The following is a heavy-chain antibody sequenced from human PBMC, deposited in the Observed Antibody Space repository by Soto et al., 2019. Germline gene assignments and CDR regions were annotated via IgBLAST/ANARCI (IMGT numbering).Heavy chain of an antibody. V-gene: IGHV1-2*02. CDR3: ARERIAEAGAYYYGMDV. CDR2: INPNSGGT. CDR1: GYTFTGYY. J-gene: IGHJ6*02. Sequence: RASVKVSCKASGYTFTGYYMHWVRQAPGQGLEWMGWINPNSGGTNYAQKFQGRVTMTRDTSISTAYMELSRLRSDDTAVYYCARERIAEAGAYYYGMDVWGQGTTVTVSS. D-gene: IGHD6-13*01.